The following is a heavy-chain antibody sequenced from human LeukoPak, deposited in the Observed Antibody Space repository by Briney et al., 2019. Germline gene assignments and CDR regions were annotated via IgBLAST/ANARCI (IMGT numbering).Heavy chain of an antibody. V-gene: IGHV3-74*01. CDR1: GFTFSSYW. Sequence: GGSLRLSCAASGFTFSSYWMHWVRQAPGKGLVWVSRINTDGSSTSYADSVKGRFTISRDNAKNTLYLQMNSLRAEDTAVYYCARASIIVGATRGAFDIWGQGTMVTVSS. CDR3: ARASIIVGATRGAFDI. CDR2: INTDGSST. D-gene: IGHD1-26*01. J-gene: IGHJ3*02.